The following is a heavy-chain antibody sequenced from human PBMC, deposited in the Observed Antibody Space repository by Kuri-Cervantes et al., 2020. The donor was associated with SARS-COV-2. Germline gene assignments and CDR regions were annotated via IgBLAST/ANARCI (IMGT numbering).Heavy chain of an antibody. CDR3: AREAYNYYYDSSGYLLGGAFDI. J-gene: IGHJ3*02. CDR2: IYSGGST. CDR1: GFTVSSNY. Sequence: GESLKISCAASGFTVSSNYMSWVRQAPGKGLEWVSGIYSGGSTYYADSVKGRFTIYRDNSKNTLYLQMNSLRAEDTAVYYCAREAYNYYYDSSGYLLGGAFDIWGQGTMVTVSS. D-gene: IGHD3-22*01. V-gene: IGHV3-53*01.